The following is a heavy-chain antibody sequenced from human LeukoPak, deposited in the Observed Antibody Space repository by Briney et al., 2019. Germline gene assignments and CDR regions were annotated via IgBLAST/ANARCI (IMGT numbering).Heavy chain of an antibody. Sequence: SETLSLTFTVSGGSISGYYWSWIRQPPGKGLEWIGYIYYSGGTNYNPSLKSRVTISVDTSKNQFSLKLSSVTAADTAVYYCARAMHCSSISCYARYYYYGMDVWGQGTTVTVSS. V-gene: IGHV4-59*01. J-gene: IGHJ6*02. D-gene: IGHD2-2*01. CDR2: IYYSGGT. CDR3: ARAMHCSSISCYARYYYYGMDV. CDR1: GGSISGYY.